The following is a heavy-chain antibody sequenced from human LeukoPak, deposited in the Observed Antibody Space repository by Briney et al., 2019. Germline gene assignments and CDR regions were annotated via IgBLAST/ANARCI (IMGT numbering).Heavy chain of an antibody. V-gene: IGHV4-39*01. CDR2: IYYSGST. D-gene: IGHD5-18*01. CDR1: GGSISSSSYY. J-gene: IGHJ5*02. Sequence: SETLSLTCTVSGGSISSSSYYWGWIRQPPGKGLEWIGSIYYSGSTYYNPSLKSRVTISVDTSKNQFSLKLSSVTAADTAVYYCARHSGTGYSYGWFDPWGQGTLVTVSS. CDR3: ARHSGTGYSYGWFDP.